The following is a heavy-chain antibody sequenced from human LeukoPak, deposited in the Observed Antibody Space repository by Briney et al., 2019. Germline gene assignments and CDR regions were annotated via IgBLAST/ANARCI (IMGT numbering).Heavy chain of an antibody. V-gene: IGHV4-34*01. CDR1: GGSFSGYY. D-gene: IGHD3-10*01. Sequence: SETLSLTCAVYGGSFSGYYWSWIRQPPGKGLEWIGGINHSGSTNYNPSLKSRVTISVDTSKNQFSLKLSSVTAADTAVHYCATLRTGPPRRYYGSGSYIGGYWGQGTLVTVSS. J-gene: IGHJ4*02. CDR3: ATLRTGPPRRYYGSGSYIGGY. CDR2: INHSGST.